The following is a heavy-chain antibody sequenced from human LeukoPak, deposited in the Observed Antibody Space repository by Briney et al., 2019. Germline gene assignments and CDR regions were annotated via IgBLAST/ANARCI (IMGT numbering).Heavy chain of an antibody. Sequence: GGSLRLSCAASGFTFSNYWMSWVRQAPGKGLEWVANIKQEGSEKYYVDSVKGRFTVSRDNAKNSLYLQMNNLRAEDTSVYYCARDYRSSSGRSIDYWGQGTLVTVSS. V-gene: IGHV3-7*01. CDR3: ARDYRSSSGRSIDY. D-gene: IGHD6-6*01. J-gene: IGHJ4*02. CDR2: IKQEGSEK. CDR1: GFTFSNYW.